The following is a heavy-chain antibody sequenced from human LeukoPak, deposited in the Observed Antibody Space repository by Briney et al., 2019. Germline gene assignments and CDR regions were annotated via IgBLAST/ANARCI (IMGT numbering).Heavy chain of an antibody. Sequence: ASVKVSCKASGYAFNIYDINWVRQATGQGLEWMGWMNPDSGNTGFAQKFQGRVTMTRNTSISTAYMELSSLRSEDTAVYYCARMEVGATTQIDYWGQGTLVTVSS. J-gene: IGHJ4*02. V-gene: IGHV1-8*01. D-gene: IGHD1-26*01. CDR2: MNPDSGNT. CDR3: ARMEVGATTQIDY. CDR1: GYAFNIYD.